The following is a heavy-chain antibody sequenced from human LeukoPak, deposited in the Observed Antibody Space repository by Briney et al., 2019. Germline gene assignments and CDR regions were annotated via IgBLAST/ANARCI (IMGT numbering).Heavy chain of an antibody. Sequence: KSSETLSLTCTVSGGSISSYYWSWIRQPPGKGLEWIGYIYYSGSTNYNPSLKSRVTISVDTSKNQFSLKLSSVTAADTAVYYCARHGFWEDAFDIWGQGTMVTVSS. J-gene: IGHJ3*02. CDR2: IYYSGST. CDR1: GGSISSYY. D-gene: IGHD3-3*01. V-gene: IGHV4-59*08. CDR3: ARHGFWEDAFDI.